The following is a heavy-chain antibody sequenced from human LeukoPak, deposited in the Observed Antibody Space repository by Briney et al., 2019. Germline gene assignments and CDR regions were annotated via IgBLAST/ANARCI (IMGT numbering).Heavy chain of an antibody. D-gene: IGHD3-10*01. Sequence: PSETLSLTCTVSGYSISSGYYWAWIRQPPGKGLEWIGGIYYSGSTYYSPSLKSRVTISLDTSRNQFSLKLNSVTAADTAVYYCAKSNGYGLIDIWGQGTMVTVSS. J-gene: IGHJ3*02. CDR2: IYYSGST. V-gene: IGHV4-38-2*02. CDR1: GYSISSGYY. CDR3: AKSNGYGLIDI.